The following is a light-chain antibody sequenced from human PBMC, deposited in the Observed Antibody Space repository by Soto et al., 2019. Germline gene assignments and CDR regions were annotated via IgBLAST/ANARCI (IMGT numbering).Light chain of an antibody. CDR2: GAS. CDR1: QSVSSSS. J-gene: IGKJ4*01. V-gene: IGKV3-20*01. Sequence: EIVLTQSPGTLSFSPGERATVSCRASQSVSSSSLAWYQQKPGQAPRLVIYGASSRATGIPDRFSGSGSGTDFTLTISRLEPEDFAVYYCQQYISSPLTFGGGTKVEIK. CDR3: QQYISSPLT.